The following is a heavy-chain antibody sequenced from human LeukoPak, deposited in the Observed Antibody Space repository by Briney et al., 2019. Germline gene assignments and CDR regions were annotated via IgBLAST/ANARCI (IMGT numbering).Heavy chain of an antibody. J-gene: IGHJ4*02. CDR2: IFYSGNT. CDR3: ARHLKIRSIAAVGY. CDR1: GGSISSSSYY. V-gene: IGHV4-39*01. D-gene: IGHD6-13*01. Sequence: SETLSLTCTVSGGSISSSSYYWGWIRPPPGKGLEWIGSIFYSGNTYYNSSLKSRVTISVDTSKNQFSLKLSSVTAADTAVYYCARHLKIRSIAAVGYWGQGILVTVSS.